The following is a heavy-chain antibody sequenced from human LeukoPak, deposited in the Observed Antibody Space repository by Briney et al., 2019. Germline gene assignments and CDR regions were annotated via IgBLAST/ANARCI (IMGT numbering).Heavy chain of an antibody. CDR1: GFTFNAYT. Sequence: GGSLRLSCAASGFTFNAYTINWVRQAPGKGLEWVSSIRGSGDYIYYADSVKGRFTIFRDNPKNSVYLQVSSLRDDDTAMYYCARDISYTGFDVWGQGTMVTVSS. V-gene: IGHV3-21*01. CDR3: ARDISYTGFDV. J-gene: IGHJ3*01. CDR2: IRGSGDYI. D-gene: IGHD1-26*01.